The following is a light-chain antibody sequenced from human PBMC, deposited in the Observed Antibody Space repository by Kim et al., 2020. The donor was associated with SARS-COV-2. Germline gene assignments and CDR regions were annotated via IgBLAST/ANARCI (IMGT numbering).Light chain of an antibody. CDR1: SLRSYY. Sequence: SSELTQDPAVSVALGQTVGITCQGDSLRSYYATWYQQKPGQAPILLIYGKNNRPSGIPDRFSGSSSGNTASLTITGTQAGDEADYYCNSRDTNDIVLFGGGTQLTIL. CDR3: NSRDTNDIVL. CDR2: GKN. J-gene: IGLJ2*01. V-gene: IGLV3-19*01.